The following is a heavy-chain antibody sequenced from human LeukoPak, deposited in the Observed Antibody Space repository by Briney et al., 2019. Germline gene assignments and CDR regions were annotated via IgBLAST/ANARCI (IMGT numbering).Heavy chain of an antibody. CDR3: AKDLMADWPTLYYYYGMDV. V-gene: IGHV3-30*18. J-gene: IGHJ6*02. Sequence: GRSLRLSCAASGFTFSSYGMHWVRQAPGKGLEWVAVISYDGSNKYYADSVKGRFTISRDNSKNTLYLQMNSLRAEDTAVYYCAKDLMADWPTLYYYYGMDVWGQGTTVTVSS. CDR2: ISYDGSNK. CDR1: GFTFSSYG. D-gene: IGHD2-8*01.